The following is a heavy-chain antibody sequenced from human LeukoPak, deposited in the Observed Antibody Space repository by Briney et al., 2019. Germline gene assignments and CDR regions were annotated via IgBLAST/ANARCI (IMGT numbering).Heavy chain of an antibody. CDR1: GGSISSDHW. CDR2: IFHIGVT. V-gene: IGHV4-4*02. J-gene: IGHJ3*02. CDR3: ARGGRSAFDI. Sequence: SGTLSLTCAVSGGSISSDHWWRWVRQPPGKSLEWIGEIFHIGVTNYKPSLKSRVSMSVDNSRHQFSLNLRSVTAADTAVYFCARGGRSAFDIWGPGTKVIVSS.